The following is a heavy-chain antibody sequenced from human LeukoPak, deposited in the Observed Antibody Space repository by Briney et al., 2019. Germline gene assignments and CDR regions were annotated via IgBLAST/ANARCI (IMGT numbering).Heavy chain of an antibody. V-gene: IGHV6-1*01. Sequence: SQTLSLTCAISGDIFSSNSAAWNWIRQSPSRGLEWLVRTYYRSKLYNDYAVSVKSRITINPDTSKNQFSLQLNSVTPQHTIASQCAKDSLYVSSGYYLGDFDYWGQGTLVTVSS. J-gene: IGHJ4*02. CDR1: GDIFSSNSAA. D-gene: IGHD3-22*01. CDR3: AKDSLYVSSGYYLGDFDY. CDR2: TYYRSKLYN.